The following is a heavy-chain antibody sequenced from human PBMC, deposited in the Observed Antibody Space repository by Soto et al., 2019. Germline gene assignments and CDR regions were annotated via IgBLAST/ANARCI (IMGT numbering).Heavy chain of an antibody. CDR2: IFYSGST. CDR3: ARDHRIGGVFDI. CDR1: GGSINSGGYY. J-gene: IGHJ3*02. V-gene: IGHV4-31*03. D-gene: IGHD3-16*01. Sequence: QVQLQESGPGLLKPSQTLSLTCLVSGGSINSGGYYWSWLRQYPGKGLEWIGYIFYSGSTSYNPSLKSRLNISLDTSQSQFSLERTSVAAADTAVYYCARDHRIGGVFDIWGRGTMVTVSS.